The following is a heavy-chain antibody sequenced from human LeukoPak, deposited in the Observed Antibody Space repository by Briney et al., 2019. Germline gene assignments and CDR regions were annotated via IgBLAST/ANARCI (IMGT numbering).Heavy chain of an antibody. J-gene: IGHJ4*02. V-gene: IGHV3-48*03. D-gene: IGHD3-22*01. CDR1: GFTFSNYE. Sequence: GGSLRLSCAGSGFTFSNYEMNWVRQAPGRGLEWVSFISSSGSTEYYADSVKGRFIISKDNAKNLLYLEMNNLRPEDTALYYCARDQRPKKYFYDSSGSSAYWGQGILVTVSS. CDR2: ISSSGSTE. CDR3: ARDQRPKKYFYDSSGSSAY.